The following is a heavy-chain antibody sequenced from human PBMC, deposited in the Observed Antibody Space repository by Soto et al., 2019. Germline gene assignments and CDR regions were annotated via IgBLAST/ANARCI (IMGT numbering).Heavy chain of an antibody. V-gene: IGHV4-4*07. Sequence: SETLSLTCTVSGGAISGYYWTWIRQPAGKGLEWIGRIYSSGGTKYNPSLKSRVDMSLDMSKNQFSLRLNSVTAADTAVYYCARGKRFSASFDPWGQGNLVTVSS. J-gene: IGHJ5*02. CDR3: ARGKRFSASFDP. CDR1: GGAISGYY. CDR2: IYSSGGT. D-gene: IGHD3-3*01.